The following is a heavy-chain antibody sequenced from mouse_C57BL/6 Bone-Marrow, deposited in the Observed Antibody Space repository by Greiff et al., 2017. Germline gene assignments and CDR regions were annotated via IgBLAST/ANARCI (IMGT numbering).Heavy chain of an antibody. CDR3: TRVITTVVADY. Sequence: EVHLVESGAGLVKPGGSLKLSCAASGFTFSSYAMSWVRQPPEKRLEWVAYISSGGDYIYYAATVKGRFTISRDNARNTRYLQMSCLKSEDTAMYYCTRVITTVVADYWGKGTTRTVSS. V-gene: IGHV5-9-1*02. CDR1: GFTFSSYA. J-gene: IGHJ2*01. CDR2: ISSGGDYI. D-gene: IGHD1-1*01.